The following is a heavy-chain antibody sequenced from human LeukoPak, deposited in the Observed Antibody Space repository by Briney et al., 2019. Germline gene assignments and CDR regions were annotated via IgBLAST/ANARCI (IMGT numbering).Heavy chain of an antibody. Sequence: SGGSLRLSCAASGFTFSSYTMNWVRQAPGKGLEWVASISSSSTYIYHADSVKGRFTISRDNAKNSLFLQMNSLRAEDTAVYYCARGTRPDSSGYTYYYYGMDVWGQGTTVTVSS. D-gene: IGHD3-22*01. V-gene: IGHV3-21*01. CDR2: ISSSSTYI. CDR1: GFTFSSYT. CDR3: ARGTRPDSSGYTYYYYGMDV. J-gene: IGHJ6*02.